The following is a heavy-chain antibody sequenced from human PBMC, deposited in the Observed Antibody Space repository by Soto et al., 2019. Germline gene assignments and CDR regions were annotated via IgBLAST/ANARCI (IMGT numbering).Heavy chain of an antibody. J-gene: IGHJ5*02. CDR1: GGSFSGYY. CDR2: INHSGST. CDR3: ARGGNSNWAFDP. V-gene: IGHV4-34*01. Sequence: QVQLQKWGAGLLKPSETMSLTCAVYGGSFSGYYWSWIREPPGKGLEWIGEINHSGSTNYNQSLKSRVTISVDKTKNQFSMKLSSVTAADTAVYYCARGGNSNWAFDPWGQGTLVTGSS. D-gene: IGHD4-4*01.